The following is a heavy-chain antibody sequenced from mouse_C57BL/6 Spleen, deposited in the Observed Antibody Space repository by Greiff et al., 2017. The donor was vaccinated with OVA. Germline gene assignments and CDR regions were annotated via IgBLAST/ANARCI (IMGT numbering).Heavy chain of an antibody. CDR3: ARNGQNGNWYFDV. J-gene: IGHJ1*03. CDR1: GFSLTSYG. Sequence: QVQLQQSGPGLVQPSQSLSITCTVSGFSLTSYGVHWVRQSPGKGLEWLGVIWSGGSTDYNAAFISRLSISKDNSKSQVFFKMNSLQADDTAIYYCARNGQNGNWYFDVWGTGTTVTVSS. V-gene: IGHV2-2*01. CDR2: IWSGGST. D-gene: IGHD2-1*01.